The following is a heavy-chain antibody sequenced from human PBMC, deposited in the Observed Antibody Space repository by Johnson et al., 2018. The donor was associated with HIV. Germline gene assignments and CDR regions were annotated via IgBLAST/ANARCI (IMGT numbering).Heavy chain of an antibody. D-gene: IGHD3-10*01. CDR1: GFTFNDYA. Sequence: VQLVESGGGLVQPGRSLILSCAASGFTFNDYAMHWVRQAPGKGLEWVSGISWNSGSIGYADSVKGRFTISRDNAKNSLYLQMNSLRTEDTAFYYCAKDLNYGSYLLGFDVWDQGTMVTVSS. CDR3: AKDLNYGSYLLGFDV. J-gene: IGHJ3*01. CDR2: ISWNSGSI. V-gene: IGHV3-9*01.